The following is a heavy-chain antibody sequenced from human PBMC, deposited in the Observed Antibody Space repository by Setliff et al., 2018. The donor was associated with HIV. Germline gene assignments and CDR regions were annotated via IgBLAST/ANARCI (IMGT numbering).Heavy chain of an antibody. V-gene: IGHV4-4*09. CDR1: GDSISSYY. CDR2: IYTSGST. D-gene: IGHD3-22*01. Sequence: TLSLTCTVSGDSISSYYWSWIRQPPGKGLEWIGYIYTSGSTNYNPSLKSRVTISVDTSKNQFSLKLSSVTAADTAVYYCARGLSFYDPGGFDYWGQGTLVTVSS. CDR3: ARGLSFYDPGGFDY. J-gene: IGHJ4*02.